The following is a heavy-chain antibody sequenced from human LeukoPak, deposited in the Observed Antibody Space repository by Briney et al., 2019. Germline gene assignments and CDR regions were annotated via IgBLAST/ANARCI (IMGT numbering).Heavy chain of an antibody. V-gene: IGHV3-21*01. CDR2: ISDGSSYI. CDR1: GFTFSTYD. D-gene: IGHD6-19*01. J-gene: IGHJ4*02. Sequence: PGGSLRLSCAASGFTFSTYDMSWVRQTPGKGLEWVSSISDGSSYIYYADSLKGRFTISRDNAKSSLYLQMNSLRAEDTAVYYCARRAVSGPTGFDYWGQGTLVTVSS. CDR3: ARRAVSGPTGFDY.